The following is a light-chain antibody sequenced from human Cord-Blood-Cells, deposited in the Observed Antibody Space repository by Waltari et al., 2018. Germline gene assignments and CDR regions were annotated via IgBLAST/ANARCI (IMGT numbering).Light chain of an antibody. J-gene: IGLJ2*01. CDR3: AAWDDSLNGVV. CDR2: SNN. V-gene: IGLV1-44*01. Sequence: QSLLPQPPSASGTPGQRVPIACSGSSSYIVSNPGNWYQQLPGTAPKLLIYSNNQRPSGVPDRFSGSKSGTSASLAISGLQSEDEADYYCAAWDDSLNGVVFGGGTKLTVL. CDR1: SSYIVSNP.